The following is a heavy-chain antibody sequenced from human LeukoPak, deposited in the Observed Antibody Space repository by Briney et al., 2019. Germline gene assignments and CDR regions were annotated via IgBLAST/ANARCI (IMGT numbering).Heavy chain of an antibody. D-gene: IGHD2-15*01. J-gene: IGHJ3*02. CDR1: GYTFTGYY. Sequence: ASVKVSCKASGYTFTGYYMHWVRQAPGQGLEWMGWINPNSGGTNYAQKFQGRVTMTRDTSISTAYMELSRLRSDDTAVYYCAREDLYCSGGSCYPNDAFDIWGQGTMVTVSS. CDR2: INPNSGGT. CDR3: AREDLYCSGGSCYPNDAFDI. V-gene: IGHV1-2*02.